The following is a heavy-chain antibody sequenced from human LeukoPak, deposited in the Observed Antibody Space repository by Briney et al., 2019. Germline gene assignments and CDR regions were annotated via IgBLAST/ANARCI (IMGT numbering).Heavy chain of an antibody. CDR2: TYYRSKWYN. CDR3: ARGLWFGELLGGYYYYMDV. V-gene: IGHV6-1*01. CDR1: GDSVSSNSAA. J-gene: IGHJ6*03. Sequence: SQTLSLTCAISGDSVSSNSAAWNWIRQSPSRGLEWLGRTYYRSKWYNDYAVSVKGRITINPDTSKNQFSLQLNSVTPEDTAVYYCARGLWFGELLGGYYYYMDVWDKGTTVTVSS. D-gene: IGHD3-10*01.